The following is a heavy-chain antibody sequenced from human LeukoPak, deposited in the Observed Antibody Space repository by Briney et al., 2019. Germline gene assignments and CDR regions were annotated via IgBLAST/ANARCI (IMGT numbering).Heavy chain of an antibody. J-gene: IGHJ4*02. Sequence: PSETLSLTCTVSGDSMGNDYWSWIRQSAGKGLEWIGRISTSGSTDYNPSLRSRVTMSVDTFRNQFSLTLTSMTAADTAVYYCARNEFRSYGLVHYWGQGTLVTVSS. D-gene: IGHD6-6*01. CDR1: GDSMGNDY. CDR2: ISTSGST. V-gene: IGHV4-4*07. CDR3: ARNEFRSYGLVHY.